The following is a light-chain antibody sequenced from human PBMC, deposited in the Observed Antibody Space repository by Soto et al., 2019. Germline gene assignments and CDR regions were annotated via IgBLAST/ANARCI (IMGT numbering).Light chain of an antibody. CDR2: DTS. V-gene: IGKV1-33*01. Sequence: DIQMTQSPSSLSASVGDSVTITCQATQGISSYVNWYQQQRGRAPKILIYDTSKLEPGVPSRFSGSRSGTHFTFTITSLQPEDFATYFCQQYADVPLTFGGGTKVE. J-gene: IGKJ4*01. CDR3: QQYADVPLT. CDR1: QGISSY.